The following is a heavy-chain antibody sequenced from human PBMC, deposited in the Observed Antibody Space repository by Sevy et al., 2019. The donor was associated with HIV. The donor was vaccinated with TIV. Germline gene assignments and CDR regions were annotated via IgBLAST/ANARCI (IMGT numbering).Heavy chain of an antibody. CDR2: IYYSGST. Sequence: SETLSLTCTVSGDSLSSNDYYWAWIRQPPGKGLDWVGSIYYSGSTYYNPSLKSRVTISVDTSKNRFPLKLRSVTAADTAVYYCAREGPRIAQFDYWGQGTLVTVSS. CDR1: GDSLSSNDYY. V-gene: IGHV4-39*02. CDR3: AREGPRIAQFDY. J-gene: IGHJ4*02. D-gene: IGHD6-13*01.